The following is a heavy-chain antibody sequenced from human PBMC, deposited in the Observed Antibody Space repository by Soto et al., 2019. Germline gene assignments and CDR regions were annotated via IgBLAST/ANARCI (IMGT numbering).Heavy chain of an antibody. CDR3: GSVPTTVSTHGMDV. Sequence: GGALRLSCPASGCTFRSYWMHWVRQAAGEGLMCGARINPDVRTTSYADSLKDRSTIPRDNAKNTPYLQENSLRDDDTTVYYCGSVPTTVSTHGMDVWGQGTTVTVSS. CDR1: GCTFRSYW. D-gene: IGHD4-4*01. CDR2: INPDVRTT. V-gene: IGHV3-74*01. J-gene: IGHJ6*02.